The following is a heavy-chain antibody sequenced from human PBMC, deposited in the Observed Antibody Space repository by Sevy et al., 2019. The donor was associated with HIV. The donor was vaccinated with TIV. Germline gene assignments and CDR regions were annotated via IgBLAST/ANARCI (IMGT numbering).Heavy chain of an antibody. V-gene: IGHV3-9*01. CDR2: VSWNSRNI. J-gene: IGHJ6*02. D-gene: IGHD2-21*01. CDR3: AKDINRGCDGINCYPYYYYFYGLDV. CDR1: GFSFNDHA. Sequence: GGSLRLSCAASGFSFNDHAMHWVRLVPGKGLEWVSGVSWNSRNIGYADSVKGRFTISRDNANTFLFLDMNSLRPEDTAVYYCAKDINRGCDGINCYPYYYYFYGLDVWGQGTTVTVSS.